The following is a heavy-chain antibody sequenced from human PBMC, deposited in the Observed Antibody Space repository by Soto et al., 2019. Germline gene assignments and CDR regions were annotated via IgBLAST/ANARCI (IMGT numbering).Heavy chain of an antibody. Sequence: EVQLVESGGGLLQPGGSLRLSCAASGFTFSMYWMHWVRQVPGKGPEWVSRINDDGSSTNYADSVKGRFTISRDNAKNTLYLQMNDLRAEDTAVYYCTRGPRSTSTGTGAFWCQGTLVTVSS. CDR3: TRGPRSTSTGTGAF. CDR1: GFTFSMYW. V-gene: IGHV3-74*01. J-gene: IGHJ4*02. D-gene: IGHD1-1*01. CDR2: INDDGSST.